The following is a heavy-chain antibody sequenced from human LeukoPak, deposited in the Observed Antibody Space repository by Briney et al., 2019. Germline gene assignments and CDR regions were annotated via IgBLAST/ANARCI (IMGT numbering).Heavy chain of an antibody. CDR3: AKDRKWLIDAFDI. CDR2: ISGSGGNT. Sequence: QAGGSLRLSCAASGFNFSSYAMSWVRQSPGKGLEWVSSISGSGGNTYYADSVKGRFTISRDNSKNTLYLQMNSLRAEDTAVYYCAKDRKWLIDAFDIWGQGTMVTVSS. CDR1: GFNFSSYA. V-gene: IGHV3-23*01. D-gene: IGHD3-22*01. J-gene: IGHJ3*02.